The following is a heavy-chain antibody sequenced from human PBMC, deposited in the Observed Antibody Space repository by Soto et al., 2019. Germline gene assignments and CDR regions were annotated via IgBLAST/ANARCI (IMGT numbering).Heavy chain of an antibody. CDR2: FDPEDGET. D-gene: IGHD2-2*01. CDR3: AKVSTAMPDYYYYYMDV. J-gene: IGHJ6*03. Sequence: ASVKVSCKVSGYTLTELSMHWVRQAPGKGLEWMGGFDPEDGETIYAQKFQGRVTMTEDTSTDTAYMELSSLRSEDTAVYYCAKVSTAMPDYYYYYMDVWGKGTTVTVSS. V-gene: IGHV1-24*01. CDR1: GYTLTELS.